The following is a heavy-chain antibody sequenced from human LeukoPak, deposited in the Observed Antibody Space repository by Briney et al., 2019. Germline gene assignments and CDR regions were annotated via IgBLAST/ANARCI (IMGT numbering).Heavy chain of an antibody. CDR3: AKAAYYYDSSDFEPRYYFDY. CDR1: GFTFSSYG. J-gene: IGHJ4*02. V-gene: IGHV3-30*18. Sequence: GGSLRLSCAASGFTFSSYGMHWVRQAPGKGLEWVAVISYDGSNKYYADSVKGRFTISRDNSKNTLYLQMNSLRAEDTAVYYCAKAAYYYDSSDFEPRYYFDYWGQGTLVTVSS. CDR2: ISYDGSNK. D-gene: IGHD3-22*01.